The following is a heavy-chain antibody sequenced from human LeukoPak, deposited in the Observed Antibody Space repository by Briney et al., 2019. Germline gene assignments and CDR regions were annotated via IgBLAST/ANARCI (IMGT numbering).Heavy chain of an antibody. Sequence: GGSLRLSCAASGFTFSSYAMSWVRQAPGKGLEWVSAISGSGGSTYYADSVKGRFTISRDNSKNTLYLQMNSLRAEDTAVYYCAKVGYSSSSIGLWDYWGQGTLVTVSS. V-gene: IGHV3-23*01. J-gene: IGHJ4*02. D-gene: IGHD6-6*01. CDR2: ISGSGGST. CDR3: AKVGYSSSSIGLWDY. CDR1: GFTFSSYA.